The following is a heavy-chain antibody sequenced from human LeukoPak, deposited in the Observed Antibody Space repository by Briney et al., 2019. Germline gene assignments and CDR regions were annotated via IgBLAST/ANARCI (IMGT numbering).Heavy chain of an antibody. Sequence: GGSLRLSCAASGFTFSSYEMNWVRQAPGKGLEWVSYISNSGSTIYYADSVKGRFTISRDNAKNSLYLQMNSLRAEDTAVYYCARGTSPYDILTGYLYWGQGTLVTVSS. CDR2: ISNSGSTI. D-gene: IGHD3-9*01. J-gene: IGHJ4*02. V-gene: IGHV3-48*03. CDR3: ARGTSPYDILTGYLY. CDR1: GFTFSSYE.